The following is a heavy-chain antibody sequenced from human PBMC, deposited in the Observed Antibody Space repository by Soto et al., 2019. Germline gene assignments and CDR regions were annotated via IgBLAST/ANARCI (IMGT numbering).Heavy chain of an antibody. CDR2: INPNSGGT. J-gene: IGHJ5*02. CDR1: GYTFTGYY. Sequence: ASVKVSCKASGYTFTGYYMHWVRQAPGQGLEWMGWINPNSGGTNYAQKFQGRVTMTRDTSISTAYMELSRLRSDDTAVYYCARESLGTVVDWFDPWGQGTLVTVS. CDR3: ARESLGTVVDWFDP. D-gene: IGHD3-16*01. V-gene: IGHV1-2*02.